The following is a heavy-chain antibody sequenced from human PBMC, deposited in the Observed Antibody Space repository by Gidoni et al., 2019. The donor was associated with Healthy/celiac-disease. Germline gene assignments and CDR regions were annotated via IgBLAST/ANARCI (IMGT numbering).Heavy chain of an antibody. CDR3: SGSDPSTSDYYYYMDV. CDR2: IYYSGST. D-gene: IGHD6-25*01. Sequence: QLQLQESGPGLVKPSQTLSLTCTVSGGSISSGGYYWSWIRQHPGKGLEWIGYIYYSGSTYYNPSLKSRVTISVDTSKNQFARKLSSVTAADTAVYYCSGSDPSTSDYYYYMDVWGKGTTVTVSS. CDR1: GGSISSGGYY. V-gene: IGHV4-31*03. J-gene: IGHJ6*03.